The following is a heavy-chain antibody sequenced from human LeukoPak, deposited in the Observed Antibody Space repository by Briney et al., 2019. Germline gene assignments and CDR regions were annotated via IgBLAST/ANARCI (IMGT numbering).Heavy chain of an antibody. CDR2: ISSSSYI. CDR3: ARDYSDYGGNLLDY. Sequence: GGSLRLSCAASGFTFSSYSMNWVRQAPGKGLEWVSSISSSSYIYYADSVKSRFTISRDNAKNSLYLQMNSLRAEDMAVYYCARDYSDYGGNLLDYWGQGTLVTVSS. CDR1: GFTFSSYS. V-gene: IGHV3-21*01. J-gene: IGHJ4*02. D-gene: IGHD4-23*01.